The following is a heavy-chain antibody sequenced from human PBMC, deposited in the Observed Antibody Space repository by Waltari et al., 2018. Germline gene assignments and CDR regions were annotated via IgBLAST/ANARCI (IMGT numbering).Heavy chain of an antibody. J-gene: IGHJ4*02. V-gene: IGHV3-7*01. CDR2: INQDGTTR. Sequence: EVQLVESGGGLVQPGGSLRRSCAASGFPFRSYCMAWVRQAPGKGLEWVANINQDGTTRQYADSVKRRFTISRDNPKNSLYLQMNSLRVEETAVYYCARDHEGALDYWGQGTLVTVSS. CDR1: GFPFRSYC. CDR3: ARDHEGALDY.